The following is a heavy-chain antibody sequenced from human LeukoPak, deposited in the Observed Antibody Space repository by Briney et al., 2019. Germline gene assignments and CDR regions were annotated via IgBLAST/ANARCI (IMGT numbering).Heavy chain of an antibody. CDR2: IFPSGGEI. V-gene: IGHV3-23*01. D-gene: IGHD2-15*01. Sequence: GGSLRLSCAASGFTFSTFAMIWVRQPPGKGLEWVSSIFPSGGEIHYADSVRGRFTISRDNSKSTLSLQMNSLRAEDTAVYYCARDLRYCSGGNCYSGGLGYMDVWGKGTTVTISS. CDR3: ARDLRYCSGGNCYSGGLGYMDV. J-gene: IGHJ6*03. CDR1: GFTFSTFA.